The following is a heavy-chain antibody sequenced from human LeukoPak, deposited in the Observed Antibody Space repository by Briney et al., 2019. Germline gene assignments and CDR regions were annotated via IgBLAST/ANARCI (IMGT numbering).Heavy chain of an antibody. CDR1: GYTFTSYG. CDR2: ISAYNGNT. V-gene: IGHV1-18*01. CDR3: ARDRAIFGVVIIAY. D-gene: IGHD3-3*01. Sequence: ASVKVSCKASGYTFTSYGLSWVRQAPRQGLEWMGWISAYNGNTNYAQKLQGRVTMTTDTSTSTAYMELRSLRSDDTAVYYCARDRAIFGVVIIAYWGQGTLVTVSS. J-gene: IGHJ4*02.